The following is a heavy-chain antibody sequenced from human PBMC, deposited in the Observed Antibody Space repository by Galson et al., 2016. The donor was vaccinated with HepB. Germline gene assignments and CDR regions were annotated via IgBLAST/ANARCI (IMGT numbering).Heavy chain of an antibody. CDR1: GFIFSSSE. V-gene: IGHV3-48*02. Sequence: SLRLSCAASGFIFSSSEMNWLRQAPGKGLEWVSYITGSSDFIKYADSVKGRFTVSRDNAKNSVYLHMNSLRDEDTAVYFCARNMLRAAYFDYWSQGTLVTVSS. J-gene: IGHJ4*02. CDR2: ITGSSDFI. D-gene: IGHD2-15*01. CDR3: ARNMLRAAYFDY.